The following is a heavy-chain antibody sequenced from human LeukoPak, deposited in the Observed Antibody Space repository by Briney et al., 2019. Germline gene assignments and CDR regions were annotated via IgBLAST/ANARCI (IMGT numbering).Heavy chain of an antibody. D-gene: IGHD6-19*01. CDR1: GGTFSSYA. CDR2: IIPIFGTA. Sequence: GASVKVSCTAFGGTFSSYAISWVRQAPGQGLEWMGGIIPIFGTANYAQKFQGRVTITADKSTSTAYMELSSLRSEDTAVYYCALYSSGWSSTYWYFDLWGRGTLVTVSS. CDR3: ALYSSGWSSTYWYFDL. J-gene: IGHJ2*01. V-gene: IGHV1-69*06.